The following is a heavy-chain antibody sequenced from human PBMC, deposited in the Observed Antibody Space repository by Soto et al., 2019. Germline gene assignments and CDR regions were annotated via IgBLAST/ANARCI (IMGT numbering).Heavy chain of an antibody. V-gene: IGHV3-23*01. Sequence: GGSLRLSCAASGFTFSSYAMSWVRQAPGKGLEWVSAISGSGGSTYYADSVKGRFTISRANSKNTLYLQMNSLRAEDTAVYYCAKDRLEFYCSGGSCLGVWFDPWGQGTLVTVSS. CDR1: GFTFSSYA. J-gene: IGHJ5*02. CDR2: ISGSGGST. CDR3: AKDRLEFYCSGGSCLGVWFDP. D-gene: IGHD2-15*01.